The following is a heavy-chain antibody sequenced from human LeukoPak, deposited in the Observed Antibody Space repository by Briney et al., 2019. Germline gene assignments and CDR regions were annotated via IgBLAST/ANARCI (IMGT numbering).Heavy chain of an antibody. D-gene: IGHD6-13*01. CDR3: ASPYSSSWYYFDY. Sequence: ETLSLTCTVSGVSISNYYWSWIRQPPGKGLEWVSTISGSGGTTYYADSVKGRFTISRDNSKNTLYLQMNSLRAEDTAVYYCASPYSSSWYYFDYWGQGTLVTVSS. V-gene: IGHV3-23*01. CDR2: ISGSGGTT. CDR1: GVSISNYY. J-gene: IGHJ4*02.